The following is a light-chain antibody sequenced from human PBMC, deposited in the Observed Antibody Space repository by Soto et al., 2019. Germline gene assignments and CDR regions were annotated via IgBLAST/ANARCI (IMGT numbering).Light chain of an antibody. CDR1: QSLVHSDGNTY. J-gene: IGKJ2*01. CDR3: MQAKQFPRYT. Sequence: DIVMTQTPLSSPVTLGQPASISCRSSQSLVHSDGNTYLSWLHQRPGQPPRLLIYKVSHRLSGVPDRFSGSGAWTDFTLKISRVEAEDVGVYYCMQAKQFPRYTFGQGTKLEIK. V-gene: IGKV2-24*01. CDR2: KVS.